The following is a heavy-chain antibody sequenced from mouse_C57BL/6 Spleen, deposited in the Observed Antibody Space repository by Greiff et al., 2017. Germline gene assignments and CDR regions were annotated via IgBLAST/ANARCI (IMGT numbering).Heavy chain of an antibody. D-gene: IGHD1-1*01. J-gene: IGHJ2*01. CDR2: IYPSASET. CDR1: GYTFTSYW. CDR3: TREGVITTLVARDYLDY. V-gene: IGHV1-61*01. Sequence: QVQLQQPGAELVRPGSSVKLSCKASGYTFTSYWMDWVKQRPGQGLEWIGNIYPSASETHYNQKFKDKATLTVDKSSSPAYMRRRRLTSEDSAVXSWTREGVITTLVARDYLDYWGQGTTLTVSS.